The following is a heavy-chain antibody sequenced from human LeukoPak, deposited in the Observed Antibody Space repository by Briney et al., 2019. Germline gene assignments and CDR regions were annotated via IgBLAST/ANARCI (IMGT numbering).Heavy chain of an antibody. CDR3: ARGLGSYPYYFDY. Sequence: SETLSLTCTVSGGSISSYYWSWLRLPPGKGPEWIGSISYSGSTNYNPSLKSRVTISIDTSKDHFSLKVTSVTAADTAVYYCARGLGSYPYYFDYWGQGTLVTVSS. J-gene: IGHJ4*02. CDR2: ISYSGST. V-gene: IGHV4-59*01. CDR1: GGSISSYY. D-gene: IGHD1-26*01.